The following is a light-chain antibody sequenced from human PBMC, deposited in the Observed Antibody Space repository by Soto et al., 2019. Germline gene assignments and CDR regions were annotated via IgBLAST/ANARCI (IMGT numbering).Light chain of an antibody. CDR2: DAS. Sequence: EIVLTQSPGTLSLSPGALDTLSCRPSQSVSSSYLAWYQQKPGQTPRLLIYDASTRATDIPARFSGSGSGTDFTLTISSLLSEDFAVYYCHQYYKWPLTVGGGTKVDIK. CDR3: HQYYKWPLT. CDR1: QSVSSSY. J-gene: IGKJ4*01. V-gene: IGKV3-15*01.